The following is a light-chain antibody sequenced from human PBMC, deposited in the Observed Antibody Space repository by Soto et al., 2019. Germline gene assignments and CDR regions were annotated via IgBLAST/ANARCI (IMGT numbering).Light chain of an antibody. CDR1: KIGFKS. CDR2: DDS. CDR3: QVWHSDDHDYV. V-gene: IGLV3-21*02. J-gene: IGLJ1*01. Sequence: SYELTQPPSLSVAPGQTATITCGGKKIGFKSVNWYQQEPGQAPVLVVYDDSARPSGVPARFSGSSSGNTATLTISRVEAGDEADYYCQVWHSDDHDYVFGSGTQLTVL.